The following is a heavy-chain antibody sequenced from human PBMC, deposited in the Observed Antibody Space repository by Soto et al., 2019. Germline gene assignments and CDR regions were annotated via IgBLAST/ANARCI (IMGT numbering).Heavy chain of an antibody. J-gene: IGHJ3*01. V-gene: IGHV3-74*01. Sequence: EMQLVESGGGLVQPGGALRLSWTVPGVTFSGFWMPWVRQTPGKGLMWVSRINGDGTVPSYADSVEGRYTISRDNAKNTLYLQVNSLRAEDTAVYYCASASVADAFDLWGQGTMVAVSS. CDR1: GVTFSGFW. CDR2: INGDGTVP. D-gene: IGHD2-21*01. CDR3: ASASVADAFDL.